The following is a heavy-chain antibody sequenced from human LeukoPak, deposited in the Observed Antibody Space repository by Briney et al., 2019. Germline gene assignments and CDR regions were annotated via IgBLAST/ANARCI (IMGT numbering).Heavy chain of an antibody. D-gene: IGHD3-10*01. CDR3: AKDRAPPHYYYGSGSYDGMDV. Sequence: PGGSLRLSCAASGFTFNSYGMHWVRQAPGKGLEWVAVISYDGSNKYYADSVKGRFTISRDNSKNTLYLQMNSLRAEDTAVYYCAKDRAPPHYYYGSGSYDGMDVWGQGTTVTVSS. V-gene: IGHV3-30*18. J-gene: IGHJ6*02. CDR2: ISYDGSNK. CDR1: GFTFNSYG.